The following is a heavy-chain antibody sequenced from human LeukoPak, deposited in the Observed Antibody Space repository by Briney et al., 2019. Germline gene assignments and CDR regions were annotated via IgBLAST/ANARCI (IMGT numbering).Heavy chain of an antibody. CDR2: IIPIFGTA. Sequence: SVKVSCKASGYTFTSYGISWVRQAPGQGLEWMGGIIPIFGTANYAQKFQGRVTITADESTSTAYMELSSLRSEDTAVYYCARSYDFWSGYNYWGQGTLVTVSS. V-gene: IGHV1-69*13. CDR1: GYTFTSYG. CDR3: ARSYDFWSGYNY. J-gene: IGHJ4*02. D-gene: IGHD3-3*01.